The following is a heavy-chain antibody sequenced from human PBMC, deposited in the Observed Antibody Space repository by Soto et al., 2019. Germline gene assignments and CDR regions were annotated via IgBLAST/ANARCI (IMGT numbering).Heavy chain of an antibody. J-gene: IGHJ3*02. CDR3: ARPSYGAGSYYQGIDFDI. Sequence: QLQLQESGPGLVKPSETLSLTCTVSGGSISSSSYYWGWIRQPPGKGLEWIGSISYSGSTYYNPSHERRVTITVDTSKNQYSLKLSPVSAADTAVYYCARPSYGAGSYYQGIDFDIWGQGTMVTVSS. D-gene: IGHD3-10*01. V-gene: IGHV4-39*01. CDR2: ISYSGST. CDR1: GGSISSSSYY.